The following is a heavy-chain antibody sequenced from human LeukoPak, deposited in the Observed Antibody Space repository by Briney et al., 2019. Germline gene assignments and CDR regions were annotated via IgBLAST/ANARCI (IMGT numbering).Heavy chain of an antibody. CDR1: GFTFNKYA. V-gene: IGHV3-23*01. J-gene: IGHJ3*02. Sequence: GGSLRLSCAASGFTFNKYAMNWVRQAPGKGREWVSTISVSGGSTYYADSVKGRFTISRDNSKNILYLQMNSLRAEDTAVYYCAKDWKDYGDFHTFDIWGQGTVVTVSS. D-gene: IGHD4-17*01. CDR3: AKDWKDYGDFHTFDI. CDR2: ISVSGGST.